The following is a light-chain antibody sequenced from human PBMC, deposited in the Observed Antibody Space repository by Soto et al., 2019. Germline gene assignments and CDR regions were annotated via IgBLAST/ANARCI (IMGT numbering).Light chain of an antibody. CDR3: YSPDSSGNYWV. CDR2: EDN. J-gene: IGLJ3*02. Sequence: SYELTQPPSVSVAPGQTARITCGGSNIGSKSGHWYQQKSGQAPVLVIYEDNKRPSEIPERFSGSSSGSMATLTVSGAQVEDEGDYYCYSPDSSGNYWVFGGGTKLTVL. V-gene: IGLV3-10*01. CDR1: IGSKS.